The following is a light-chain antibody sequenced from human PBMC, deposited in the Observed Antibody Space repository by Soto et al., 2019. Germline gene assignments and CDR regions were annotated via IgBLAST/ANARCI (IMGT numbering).Light chain of an antibody. Sequence: QSVLTQSSSASASLGSSVKLTCTLSSGHSSYIIAWHQQQPGKDPRYLMKLEGSGSYNKGSGVPARFSGSSSGADRYLTTTTLLFADDADYYCETWYSNTHNWVFGGGTKLTVL. V-gene: IGLV4-60*02. J-gene: IGLJ3*02. CDR2: LEGSGSY. CDR1: SGHSSYI. CDR3: ETWYSNTHNWV.